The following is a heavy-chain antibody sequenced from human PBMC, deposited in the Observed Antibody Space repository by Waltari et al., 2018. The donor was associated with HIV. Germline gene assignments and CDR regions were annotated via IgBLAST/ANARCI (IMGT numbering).Heavy chain of an antibody. J-gene: IGHJ4*02. CDR2: ISYSGIT. CDR3: ARGRRWLQFHGHYYFDY. D-gene: IGHD5-12*01. CDR1: VDSITCTY. Sequence: QVQLQESGTGLVKPSETLSLTCNVSVDSITCTYWNWIRQPPGKEPEWIGYISYSGITNYTPSLKSRVSMSLVSSKSQFSLKLRSVTALDTAVYYCARGRRWLQFHGHYYFDYWGQGILVTVSS. V-gene: IGHV4-59*01.